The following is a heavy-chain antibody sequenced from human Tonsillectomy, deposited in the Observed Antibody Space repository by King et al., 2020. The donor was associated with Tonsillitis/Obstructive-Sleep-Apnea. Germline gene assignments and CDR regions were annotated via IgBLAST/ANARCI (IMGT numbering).Heavy chain of an antibody. CDR2: INPNSGGT. Sequence: VQLVESGAEVKKPGASVKVSCKASGYTFTGYYIHWVRQAPGQGLEWMGWINPNSGGTNYAEKFQGRGTMTRDTYISTAYMELSRLRSDDTGVYYCARDGLSISFSCFYYSRGYVQDAFDIWGQGTMVTVSS. CDR1: GYTFTGYY. V-gene: IGHV1-2*02. CDR3: ARDGLSISFSCFYYSRGYVQDAFDI. D-gene: IGHD3-22*01. J-gene: IGHJ3*02.